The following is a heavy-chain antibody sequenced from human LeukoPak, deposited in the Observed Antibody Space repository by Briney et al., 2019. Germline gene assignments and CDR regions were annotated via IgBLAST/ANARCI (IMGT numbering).Heavy chain of an antibody. V-gene: IGHV3-23*01. CDR1: GFTFSSYA. Sequence: GGSLGLSCAASGFTFSSYAMSWVRQAPGKGLEWVSAISGSGGSTYYADSVKGRFTISRDNSKNTLYLQMNSLRAEDTAVYYCAKEGGQWELPSPFDYWGQGTLVTVSS. J-gene: IGHJ4*02. CDR3: AKEGGQWELPSPFDY. D-gene: IGHD1-26*01. CDR2: ISGSGGST.